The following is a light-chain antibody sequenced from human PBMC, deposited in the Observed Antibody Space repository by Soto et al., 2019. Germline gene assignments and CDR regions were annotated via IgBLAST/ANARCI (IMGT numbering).Light chain of an antibody. CDR1: QSVSNNY. V-gene: IGKV3-20*01. Sequence: IVLTQSPGTLSLSPGERATLSCRASQSVSNNYLAWYQQKPGQAPRLLIYGASNRATGLPDRFSGSGSGTDFTLTISRLEPEDFVVYYCQQYGSSGTFGQGTKVDIK. CDR3: QQYGSSGT. J-gene: IGKJ1*01. CDR2: GAS.